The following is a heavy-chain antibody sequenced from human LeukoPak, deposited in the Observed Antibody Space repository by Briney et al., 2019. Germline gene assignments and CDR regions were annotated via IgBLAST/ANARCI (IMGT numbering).Heavy chain of an antibody. CDR1: GDSISNIDYF. CDR3: ARGRGRKQLGTTDY. Sequence: PSETLSLTCTVSGDSISNIDYFWSWIRQPPGKGLEWIGYIYYSGTTYYNPSLKSRVTISVDTSKNQFSLKLSSVTAADTAVYYCARGRGRKQLGTTDYWGQGTLVTVSS. J-gene: IGHJ4*02. V-gene: IGHV4-30-4*01. CDR2: IYYSGTT. D-gene: IGHD6-13*01.